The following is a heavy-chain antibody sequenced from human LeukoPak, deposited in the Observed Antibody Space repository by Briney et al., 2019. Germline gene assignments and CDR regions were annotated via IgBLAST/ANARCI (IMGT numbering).Heavy chain of an antibody. CDR2: ISSSSSYI. D-gene: IGHD3-3*01. Sequence: GGSLRLSCAASGFTFSSYSMNWVRQAPGKGLEWVSSISSSSSYIYYADSVKGRFTISRDNAKNSLYLQMNSLRAEDTAVYYCARETEEWFPTNWFDPWGQGTLVTVSS. V-gene: IGHV3-21*01. CDR3: ARETEEWFPTNWFDP. J-gene: IGHJ5*02. CDR1: GFTFSSYS.